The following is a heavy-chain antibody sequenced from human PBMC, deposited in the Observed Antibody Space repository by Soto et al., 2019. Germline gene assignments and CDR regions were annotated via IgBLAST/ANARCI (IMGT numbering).Heavy chain of an antibody. CDR1: GYTFTSYG. CDR3: ARDADTAFYYHYGMDV. V-gene: IGHV1-18*01. Sequence: ASVKVSCKASGYTFTSYGISWVRQAPGQGLEWMGWISAYNGNTNYAQKLQGRVTMTTDTSTSTAYMELRSLRSDDTAVYYCARDADTAFYYHYGMDVWGQGTTVTVSS. CDR2: ISAYNGNT. J-gene: IGHJ6*02. D-gene: IGHD5-18*01.